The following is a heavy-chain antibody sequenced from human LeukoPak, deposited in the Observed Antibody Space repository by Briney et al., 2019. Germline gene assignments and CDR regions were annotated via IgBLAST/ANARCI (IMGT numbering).Heavy chain of an antibody. CDR3: ASRSGFTSVFPFDY. CDR1: GGTFSSYA. J-gene: IGHJ4*02. Sequence: SVKVSCKASGGTFSSYAISWARQAPGQGLEWMGRIIPIFGTANYAQKFQGRVTITTDESTSTAYMELSSLRSEDTAVYYCASRSGFTSVFPFDYWGQGTLVTVSS. CDR2: IIPIFGTA. V-gene: IGHV1-69*05. D-gene: IGHD3-10*01.